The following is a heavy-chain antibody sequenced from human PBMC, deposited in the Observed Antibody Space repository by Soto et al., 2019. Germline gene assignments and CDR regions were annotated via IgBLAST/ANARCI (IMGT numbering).Heavy chain of an antibody. Sequence: GESLKISCKGSGYSFTSYWISWVRQMPGKGLEWMGRIDPSDSYTNYSPSFQRHVTISADKSISTAYLQWSSLKASDTAMYYCARLRYDSSGYYYSFDYWGQGTLVTVSS. D-gene: IGHD3-22*01. CDR2: IDPSDSYT. V-gene: IGHV5-10-1*01. CDR3: ARLRYDSSGYYYSFDY. J-gene: IGHJ4*02. CDR1: GYSFTSYW.